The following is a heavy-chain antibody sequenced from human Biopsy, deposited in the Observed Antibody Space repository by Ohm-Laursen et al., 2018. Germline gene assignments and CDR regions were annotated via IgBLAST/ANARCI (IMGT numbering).Heavy chain of an antibody. CDR2: VYYTGST. Sequence: GTLSFTCTVSGDSISSYYWSWIRQPPGKGLQWIGYVYYTGSTDYNPSLQSRVTISVDTSKNHFSLRLRSVTPADTAIYYCARDRGYYSDRTVPGYFDLWGQGSLVTVSS. V-gene: IGHV4-59*01. D-gene: IGHD3-22*01. CDR1: GDSISSYY. CDR3: ARDRGYYSDRTVPGYFDL. J-gene: IGHJ5*02.